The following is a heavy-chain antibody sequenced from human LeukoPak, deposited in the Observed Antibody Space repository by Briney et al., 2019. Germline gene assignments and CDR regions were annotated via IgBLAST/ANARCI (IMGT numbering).Heavy chain of an antibody. CDR2: ISGSGGST. D-gene: IGHD6-13*01. V-gene: IGHV3-23*01. Sequence: GGSLRLSCAASPFTFSRYAMSWVRQALAKGPEWPSAISGSGGSTYYADSVKGRFTISRDNSKNTLYLQMNSLRAEDTAVYYCAKRGDSSSWYRTFGYWGQGTLVTVSS. J-gene: IGHJ4*02. CDR1: PFTFSRYA. CDR3: AKRGDSSSWYRTFGY.